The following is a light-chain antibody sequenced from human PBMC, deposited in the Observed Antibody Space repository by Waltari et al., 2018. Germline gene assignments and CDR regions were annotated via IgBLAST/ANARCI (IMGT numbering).Light chain of an antibody. CDR1: QTINKV. V-gene: IGKV1-33*01. CDR3: QHDYTPPYS. J-gene: IGKJ2*03. Sequence: DIQLTQSPYSLSASVGDRVTVTFRTSQTINKVLNWYQQKTGKAPALLIYSTSNLQTGVSSRFSGSGSGNDFTFIISNLQPEDIATYYCQHDYTPPYSFGQGTKVEIK. CDR2: STS.